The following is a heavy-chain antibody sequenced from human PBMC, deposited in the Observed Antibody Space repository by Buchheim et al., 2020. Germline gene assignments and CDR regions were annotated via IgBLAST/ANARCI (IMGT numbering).Heavy chain of an antibody. CDR2: ISYDGSNK. Sequence: QVQLVESGGGVVQPGRSLRLSCAASGFTFSSYGMHWVRQAPGKGLEWVAVISYDGSNKYYADSVKGRFTISRDNSKNTLYLQMNSLRAEDTAVYYCAKTIRDGYNLNYYYGMDVWGQGTT. J-gene: IGHJ6*02. V-gene: IGHV3-30*18. CDR3: AKTIRDGYNLNYYYGMDV. CDR1: GFTFSSYG. D-gene: IGHD5-24*01.